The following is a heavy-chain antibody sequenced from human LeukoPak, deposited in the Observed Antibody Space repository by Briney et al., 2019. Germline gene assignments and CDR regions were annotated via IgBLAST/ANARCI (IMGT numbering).Heavy chain of an antibody. CDR2: IYYSGST. CDR3: ARGVLVRGGSFDY. Sequence: AETLSLTCTVSGGSISSYYWSWVRQPPGKGLEWIGYIYYSGSTNYNPSLKSRATISVATSKNQFSLKLSSVPAADTAVYYCARGVLVRGGSFDYWGQGTLVTVSS. D-gene: IGHD3-16*01. V-gene: IGHV4-59*01. CDR1: GGSISSYY. J-gene: IGHJ4*02.